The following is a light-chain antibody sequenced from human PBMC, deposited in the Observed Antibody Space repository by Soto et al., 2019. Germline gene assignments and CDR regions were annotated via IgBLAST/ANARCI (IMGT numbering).Light chain of an antibody. CDR1: NNDVGAYNY. CDR3: SSYTRSNTVV. V-gene: IGLV2-14*03. Sequence: QSALTQPASVSGSPGQSITISCTGTNNDVGAYNYVSWFQQHPGKAPKTMIYDVSNRPSGVSNRFSGSKSGNTASLTISGLQAEDAADYYCSSYTRSNTVVFGGGTMLTVL. J-gene: IGLJ3*02. CDR2: DVS.